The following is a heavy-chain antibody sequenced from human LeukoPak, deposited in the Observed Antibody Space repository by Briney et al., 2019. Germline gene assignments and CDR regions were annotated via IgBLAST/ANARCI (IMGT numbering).Heavy chain of an antibody. CDR3: ATQWSVTNTRRFAI. V-gene: IGHV4-38-2*02. CDR1: GDFISSSFF. CDR2: LYSTGTT. Sequence: NPSETLSLTCTVSGDFISSSFFWVWLRQTPGSGLQWIGSLYSTGTTYSNPSLAGRVTMSIDSSKNQLSLKLRSVTAADTVVYYCATQWSVTNTRRFAIWGQGSRVTVSS. J-gene: IGHJ3*02. D-gene: IGHD4-17*01.